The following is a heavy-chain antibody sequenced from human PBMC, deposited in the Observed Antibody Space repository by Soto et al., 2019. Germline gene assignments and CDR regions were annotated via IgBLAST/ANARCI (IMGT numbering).Heavy chain of an antibody. CDR3: ARAPSWYNFDY. CDR2: INAGNGNT. Sequence: ASVEVSCKASGYTFTSYAMQWVRQAPGQRLEWMVWINAGNGNTKYSQKFQGRVTITRDTSASTAYMELSSLRSEDTAVYYCARAPSWYNFDYWGQGTLVTVSS. CDR1: GYTFTSYA. V-gene: IGHV1-3*01. J-gene: IGHJ4*02. D-gene: IGHD6-13*01.